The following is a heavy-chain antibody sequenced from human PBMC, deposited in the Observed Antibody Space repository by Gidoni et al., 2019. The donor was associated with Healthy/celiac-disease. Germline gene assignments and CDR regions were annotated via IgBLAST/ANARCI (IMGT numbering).Heavy chain of an antibody. V-gene: IGHV3-49*04. CDR2: IRSKAYGGTT. CDR1: GFTFGDYA. CDR3: TRDGDSSSWWGRFDY. D-gene: IGHD6-13*01. Sequence: EVQLVESGGGLVQPGRSLRLSCTASGFTFGDYAMSWVRQAPGKGLEWVGFIRSKAYGGTTEYAASVKGRFTISRDDSKSIAYLQMNSLKTEDTAVYYCTRDGDSSSWWGRFDYWGQGTLVTVSS. J-gene: IGHJ4*02.